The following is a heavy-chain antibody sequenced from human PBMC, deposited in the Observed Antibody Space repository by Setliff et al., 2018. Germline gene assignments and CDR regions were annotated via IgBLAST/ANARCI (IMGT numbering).Heavy chain of an antibody. CDR1: GGTFSSYA. CDR2: IIPILGRA. CDR3: ARGNYYDSSGYSVDY. D-gene: IGHD3-22*01. V-gene: IGHV1-69*05. J-gene: IGHJ4*02. Sequence: GASVKVSCKASGGTFSSYAISWVRQAPGQGLEWMGGIIPILGRANYAQKFQGRVTITTDESTSTAYMERSSLRSEDTAVHYCARGNYYDSSGYSVDYWGQGTLVTVSS.